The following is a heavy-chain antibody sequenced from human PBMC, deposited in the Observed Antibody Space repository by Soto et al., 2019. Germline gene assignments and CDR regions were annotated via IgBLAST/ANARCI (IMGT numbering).Heavy chain of an antibody. CDR1: GFTFSSYA. D-gene: IGHD4-17*01. CDR3: AKDNGDYVLEAHYGY. J-gene: IGHJ4*02. Sequence: GGSLRLSCAASGFTFSSYAMSWVRQAPGKGLEWVSAISGSGGSTYYADSVKGRFTISRDNSKNTLYLQMNSLRGEDTAVYYCAKDNGDYVLEAHYGYWGQGTLVTVSS. V-gene: IGHV3-23*01. CDR2: ISGSGGST.